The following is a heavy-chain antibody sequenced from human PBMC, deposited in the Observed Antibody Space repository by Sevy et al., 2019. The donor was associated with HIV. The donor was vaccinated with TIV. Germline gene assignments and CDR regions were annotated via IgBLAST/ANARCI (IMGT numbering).Heavy chain of an antibody. Sequence: SETLSLTCTVSGGSISSYYWCWIRQPPGKGLEWIGYIYYSGSTNYNPSLKSRVTISVDTSKNQFSLKLSSVTAADTAVYYCARDNTRYYGSGSYLKAAVAFDPWGQGTLVTVSS. CDR3: ARDNTRYYGSGSYLKAAVAFDP. CDR1: GGSISSYY. V-gene: IGHV4-59*01. D-gene: IGHD3-10*01. J-gene: IGHJ5*02. CDR2: IYYSGST.